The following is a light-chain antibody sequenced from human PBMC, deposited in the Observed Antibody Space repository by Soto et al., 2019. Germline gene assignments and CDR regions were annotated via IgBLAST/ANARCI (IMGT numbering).Light chain of an antibody. V-gene: IGKV3-15*01. CDR1: QSVSGN. J-gene: IGKJ2*01. CDR3: QQYNNWPPET. Sequence: EIVMTQSPAILSVSPGERATLSCRASQSVSGNLAWYQQTPGQPPRLLIYAATTRAPGVPDRFSGSGSGTDFSLTISSLQSEDFAVYYCQQYNNWPPETFGQGTNLEIK. CDR2: AAT.